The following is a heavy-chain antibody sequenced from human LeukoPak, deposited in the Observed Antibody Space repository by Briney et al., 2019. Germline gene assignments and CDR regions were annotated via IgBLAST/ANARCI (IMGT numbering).Heavy chain of an antibody. J-gene: IGHJ3*02. Sequence: PGGSLRLSCAASGFTFSSYSMNWVRQAPGKGLEWVSYISSSSSTIYYADSVKGRFTISRDNAKNSLYLQMNSLRAEDTAVYYCARDGAIVVGAFDIWGQGTMVTVSS. CDR3: ARDGAIVVGAFDI. CDR2: ISSSSSTI. D-gene: IGHD3-22*01. CDR1: GFTFSSYS. V-gene: IGHV3-48*04.